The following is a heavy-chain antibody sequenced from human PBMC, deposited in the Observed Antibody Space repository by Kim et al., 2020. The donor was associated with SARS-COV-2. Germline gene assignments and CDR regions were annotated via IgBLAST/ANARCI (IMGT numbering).Heavy chain of an antibody. V-gene: IGHV3-21*01. J-gene: IGHJ4*02. D-gene: IGHD7-27*01. CDR3: ARGRELGIFGFDY. CDR1: GFTFSSYS. CDR2: ISSSSSYI. Sequence: GGSLRLSCAASGFTFSSYSMNWVRQAPGKGLEWVSSISSSSSYIYYADSVKGRFTISRDNAKNSLYLQMNSLRAEDTAVYYCARGRELGIFGFDYWGQGTLVTVSS.